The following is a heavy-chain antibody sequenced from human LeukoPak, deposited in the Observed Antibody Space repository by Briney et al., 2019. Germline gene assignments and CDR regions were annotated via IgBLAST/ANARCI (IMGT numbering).Heavy chain of an antibody. CDR1: GDSVSSNSAA. CDR3: ARAVYCSGGGCFWYFDL. D-gene: IGHD2-15*01. CDR2: TYYRSKWYN. V-gene: IGHV6-1*01. Sequence: SQTLSLTCAISGDSVSSNSAAWNWIRQSPSRGLEWLGRTYYRSKWYNDYAVSVKSRITINPDTSKNQFSLQLNSVTPEDTAVYYCARAVYCSGGGCFWYFDLWGRGTLVTVSS. J-gene: IGHJ2*01.